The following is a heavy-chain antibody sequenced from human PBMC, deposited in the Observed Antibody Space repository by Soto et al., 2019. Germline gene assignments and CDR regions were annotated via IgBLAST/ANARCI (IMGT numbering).Heavy chain of an antibody. CDR2: INHSGST. Sequence: PSASLSLTCAVSGGSFICYSWSWIRQPPGKGLEWIGEINHSGSTNYNPSLKSRVTISVDTSKSHFSLNLSSVTAADTALYCCARGPGLRAVAERYYYYGMDVWGQGTTVTVSS. J-gene: IGHJ6*02. D-gene: IGHD6-19*01. CDR3: ARGPGLRAVAERYYYYGMDV. V-gene: IGHV4-34*01. CDR1: GGSFICYS.